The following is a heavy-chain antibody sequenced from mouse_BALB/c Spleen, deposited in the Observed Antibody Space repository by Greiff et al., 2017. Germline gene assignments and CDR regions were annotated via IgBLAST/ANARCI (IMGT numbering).Heavy chain of an antibody. CDR2: INPSTGYT. V-gene: IGHV1-7*01. Sequence: QVQLQQSGAELAKPGASVKMSCKASGYTFTSYWMHWVKQRPGQGLEWIGYINPSTGYTEYNQKFKDKATLTADTSSSTAYMQLSSLTSEDSAVYYCARFGYYGSSLYWYFDVWGAGTTVTVSS. CDR3: ARFGYYGSSLYWYFDV. J-gene: IGHJ1*01. D-gene: IGHD1-1*01. CDR1: GYTFTSYW.